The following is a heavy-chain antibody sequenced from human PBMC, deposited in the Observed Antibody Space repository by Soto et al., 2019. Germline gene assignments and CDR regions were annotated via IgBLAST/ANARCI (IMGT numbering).Heavy chain of an antibody. CDR2: IKQDGSEK. CDR1: GFTFSGYW. V-gene: IGHV3-7*03. J-gene: IGHJ6*02. D-gene: IGHD2-2*01. CDR3: ARDRSPYCSSTSCHPSYYGMDV. Sequence: GSLRLSCAASGFTFSGYWMSWVRQAPGKGLEWVANIKQDGSEKYYVDSVKGRFTISRDNAKNSLYLQMNSLRAEDTAVYYCARDRSPYCSSTSCHPSYYGMDVWGQGTTVTVSS.